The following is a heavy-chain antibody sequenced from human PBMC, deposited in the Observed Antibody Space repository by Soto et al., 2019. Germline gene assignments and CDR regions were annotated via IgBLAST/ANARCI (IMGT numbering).Heavy chain of an antibody. CDR3: ARGYSYGETYYYYYGMDV. J-gene: IGHJ6*02. CDR2: IVVGSGNT. D-gene: IGHD5-18*01. Sequence: SVKVSCKASGFTFTSSAMQWVRQARGQRLEWIGWIVVGSGNTNYAQKFQERVTITRDMSTSTAYMELSSLRSEDTAVYYCARGYSYGETYYYYYGMDVWGQGTTVTVSS. V-gene: IGHV1-58*02. CDR1: GFTFTSSA.